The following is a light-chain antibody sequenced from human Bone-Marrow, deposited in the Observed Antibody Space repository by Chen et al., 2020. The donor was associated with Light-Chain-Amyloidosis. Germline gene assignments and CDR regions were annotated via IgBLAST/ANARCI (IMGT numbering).Light chain of an antibody. CDR3: QQSYRTPLT. V-gene: IGKV1-39*01. J-gene: IGKJ4*01. CDR2: AAS. CDR1: QSISSY. Sequence: DIQMTQSPSSLSASVGDRVTITCRASQSISSYLNWYQQKPGKAPKLLIYAASSLQSGVPSRFSGSGYGTDFTLTNSSLQPEDFATEYCQQSYRTPLTFGGGTKVEIK.